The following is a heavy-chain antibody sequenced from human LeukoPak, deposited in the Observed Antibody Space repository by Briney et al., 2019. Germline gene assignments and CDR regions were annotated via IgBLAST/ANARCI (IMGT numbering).Heavy chain of an antibody. Sequence: PGGSMRLSCEASGFTFDDCGMNWVRQVPGKGLEWVSGINWYGGSTGYADSVKGRFNISRDNAKNSLYLQMNSLRAEDTALYYYAREAKFWFGEDAGAFDIWGQGTMVTVSS. V-gene: IGHV3-20*04. CDR2: INWYGGST. D-gene: IGHD3-10*01. CDR3: AREAKFWFGEDAGAFDI. CDR1: GFTFDDCG. J-gene: IGHJ3*02.